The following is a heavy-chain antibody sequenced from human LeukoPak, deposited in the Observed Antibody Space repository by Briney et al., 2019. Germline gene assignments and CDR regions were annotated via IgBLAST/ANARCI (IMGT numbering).Heavy chain of an antibody. Sequence: ASVKVSCKTSGYSFTSYAINWVRQAPGQGLEFMGWINTGTGNPTYAQGFTGRFVFSLDTSGSTAYLQISTLKAEDTAVYYCAIAPYPHYYDSSGYPDYWGQGTLVTVSS. CDR1: GYSFTSYA. J-gene: IGHJ4*02. V-gene: IGHV7-4-1*02. D-gene: IGHD3-22*01. CDR3: AIAPYPHYYDSSGYPDY. CDR2: INTGTGNP.